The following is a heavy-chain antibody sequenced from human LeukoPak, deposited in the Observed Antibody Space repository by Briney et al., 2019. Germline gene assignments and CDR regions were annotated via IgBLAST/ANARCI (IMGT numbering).Heavy chain of an antibody. CDR2: IYYSGST. CDR3: ARGSEIHALSFDY. Sequence: PSETLSLTCTVSGGSISSYYWSWIRQPPGKGLDWIGDIYYSGSTNSNPSLRSRVTISVDTSKKQFSLKLSSVTAAATALYYCARGSEIHALSFDYWGQGTLVTVSS. CDR1: GGSISSYY. V-gene: IGHV4-59*01. J-gene: IGHJ4*02. D-gene: IGHD2/OR15-2a*01.